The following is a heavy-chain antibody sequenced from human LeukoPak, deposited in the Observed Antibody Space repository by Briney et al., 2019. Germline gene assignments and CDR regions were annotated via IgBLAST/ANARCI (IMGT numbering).Heavy chain of an antibody. D-gene: IGHD5-18*01. V-gene: IGHV3-49*04. J-gene: IGHJ4*02. CDR3: TRDVRHSYGPPSDY. Sequence: GGSLRLSCTGSGFTFGDYAMSWVRQAPGKGLERVGFIRSKGYGGTTEYAASVKGRFTISRDDFKSVAYLQMNSLITEDTAVYYCTRDVRHSYGPPSDYWGQGTLVIVSS. CDR1: GFTFGDYA. CDR2: IRSKGYGGTT.